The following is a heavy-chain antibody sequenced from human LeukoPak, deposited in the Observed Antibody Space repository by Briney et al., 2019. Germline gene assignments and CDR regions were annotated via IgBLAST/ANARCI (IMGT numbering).Heavy chain of an antibody. V-gene: IGHV3-23*01. J-gene: IGHJ4*02. CDR2: ISGSGGST. CDR1: GFTLSSYA. Sequence: GGSLRLSCAASGFTLSSYAMSWVRQAPGKGLEWVSAISGSGGSTYYADSVKGRFTISRDNSKNTLYLQMNSLRAEDTAVYYCAKDSYDILTGFDYWGQGTLVTVSS. D-gene: IGHD3-9*01. CDR3: AKDSYDILTGFDY.